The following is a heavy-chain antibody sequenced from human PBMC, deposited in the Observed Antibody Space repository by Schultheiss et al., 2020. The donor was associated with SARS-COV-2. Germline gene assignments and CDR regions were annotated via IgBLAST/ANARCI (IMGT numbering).Heavy chain of an antibody. D-gene: IGHD6-13*01. CDR3: AKGSSSWYGYFQH. CDR2: ISGSGGST. Sequence: GGSLRLSCTVSGGSISSSSYYWGWIRQPPGKGLEWVSAISGSGGSTYYADSVKGRFTISRDNAKNSLYLQMNSLRAEDTAVYYCAKGSSSWYGYFQHWGQGTLVTVSS. J-gene: IGHJ1*01. CDR1: GGSISSSSYY. V-gene: IGHV3-23*01.